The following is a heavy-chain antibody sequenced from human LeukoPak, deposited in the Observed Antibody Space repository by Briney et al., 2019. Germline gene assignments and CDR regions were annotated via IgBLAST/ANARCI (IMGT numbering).Heavy chain of an antibody. Sequence: EASVKVSCKASGGTFSSYAISWVRQAPGQGLEWMGRIIPIFGTANYAQKFQGRVTITTDESTSTAYMELSSLRSEDTAVYYCARDQPGYRYGLSWFDPWGQGTLVTVSS. CDR2: IIPIFGTA. V-gene: IGHV1-69*05. J-gene: IGHJ5*02. CDR1: GGTFSSYA. D-gene: IGHD5-18*01. CDR3: ARDQPGYRYGLSWFDP.